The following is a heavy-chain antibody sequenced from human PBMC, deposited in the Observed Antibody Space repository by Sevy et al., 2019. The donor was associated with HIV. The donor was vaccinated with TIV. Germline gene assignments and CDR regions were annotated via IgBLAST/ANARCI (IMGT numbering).Heavy chain of an antibody. CDR2: ISWTGGGI. J-gene: IGHJ6*02. CDR3: AKNIVATNYYYYGMDV. D-gene: IGHD5-12*01. V-gene: IGHV3-9*01. Sequence: GGSLRLSCTASGFTFDDYAMHWVRQAPGKGLEWVSGISWTGGGIGYADSVKGRFTISRDNAKNSLYLQMNSPRPEDTALYYCAKNIVATNYYYYGMDVWGQGTTVTVSS. CDR1: GFTFDDYA.